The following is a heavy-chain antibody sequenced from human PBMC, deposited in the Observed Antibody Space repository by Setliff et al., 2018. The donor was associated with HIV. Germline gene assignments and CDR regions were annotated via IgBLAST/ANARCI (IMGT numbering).Heavy chain of an antibody. D-gene: IGHD5-12*01. V-gene: IGHV1-3*01. CDR1: GYSLTDLS. J-gene: IGHJ4*02. CDR3: ARVGNNRLQFFDH. CDR2: INAGNGNR. Sequence: ASVKVSCKVSGYSLTDLSIHWVRQAPGQRPEWMARINAGNGNREYSPKFQGRVTITADTSASTMYMELSSLRSEDTAVYYCARVGNNRLQFFDHWGQGTLVTVSS.